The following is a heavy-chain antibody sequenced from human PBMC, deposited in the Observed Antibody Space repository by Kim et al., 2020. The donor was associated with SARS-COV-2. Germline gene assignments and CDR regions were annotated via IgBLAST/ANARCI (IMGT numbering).Heavy chain of an antibody. D-gene: IGHD3-16*01. CDR1: GFTFSTYI. Sequence: GGSLRLSCAASGFTFSTYIMNWVRQAPGKGLEWVSYISSSSSTIYYTDSVKGRFTISRDNAKNSLYLQMNSLRAEDTAVYYCATGGGGTFDFWGQGTLVTVSS. V-gene: IGHV3-48*04. CDR2: ISSSSSTI. J-gene: IGHJ4*02. CDR3: ATGGGGTFDF.